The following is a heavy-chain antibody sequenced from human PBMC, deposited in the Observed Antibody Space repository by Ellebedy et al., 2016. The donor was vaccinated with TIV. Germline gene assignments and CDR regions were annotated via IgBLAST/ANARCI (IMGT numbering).Heavy chain of an antibody. V-gene: IGHV3-7*04. CDR3: AMENWTNDY. CDR2: IKEDGSER. D-gene: IGHD1/OR15-1a*01. J-gene: IGHJ4*02. Sequence: GGSLRLSFAASGYRFSTLLMSWVRQAPGKGLEWVANIKEDGSERNYVDSVKGRFTISRDNSKTSRYLQMNNVRAEDTAVYYCAMENWTNDYWGQGTLVTVSS. CDR1: GYRFSTLL.